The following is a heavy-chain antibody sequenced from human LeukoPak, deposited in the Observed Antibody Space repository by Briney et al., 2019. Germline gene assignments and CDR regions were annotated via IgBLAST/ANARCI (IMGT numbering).Heavy chain of an antibody. CDR1: GYNFTNYG. CDR2: IFPADSYT. Sequence: PGESLKISCKGSGYNFTNYGIGWVRQLPGKGLEWMGIIFPADSYTRYSPSFQGQVTISADKAISVAYLHLSSLKASDTAMYYCARHPSGHYVSEEWFLDVWGRGTLVTVSA. V-gene: IGHV5-51*01. J-gene: IGHJ2*01. D-gene: IGHD1-26*01. CDR3: ARHPSGHYVSEEWFLDV.